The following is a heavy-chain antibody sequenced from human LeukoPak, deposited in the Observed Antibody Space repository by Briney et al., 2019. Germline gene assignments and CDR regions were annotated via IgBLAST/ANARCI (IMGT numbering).Heavy chain of an antibody. CDR1: GYTLTELS. Sequence: ASVKVSCKVSGYTLTELSMHWVRRAPGKGLEWMGGFDPEDGETIYAQKFQGRVTMTEDTSTDTAYMELSSLRSEDTAVYYCATERFDSSGLSRFYYFDYWGQGTLVTVSS. CDR2: FDPEDGET. J-gene: IGHJ4*02. CDR3: ATERFDSSGLSRFYYFDY. V-gene: IGHV1-24*01. D-gene: IGHD3-22*01.